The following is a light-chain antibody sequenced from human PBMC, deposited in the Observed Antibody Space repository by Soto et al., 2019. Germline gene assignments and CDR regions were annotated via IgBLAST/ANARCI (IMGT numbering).Light chain of an antibody. J-gene: IGLJ2*01. Sequence: QSALTQPASVSGSPGQSITISCTGTSSDVGAYNYVSWYQQHPGEAPKLMIYDVTVRPSGVSNRFSGSKSGNTASLTISGLQAEDEAAYYCTSWTTSTTMKFGGGTKVTVL. V-gene: IGLV2-14*01. CDR1: SSDVGAYNY. CDR3: TSWTTSTTMK. CDR2: DVT.